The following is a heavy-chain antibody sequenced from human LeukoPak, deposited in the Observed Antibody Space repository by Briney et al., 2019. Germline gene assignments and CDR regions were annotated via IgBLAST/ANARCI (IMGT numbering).Heavy chain of an antibody. CDR1: GFTFRRSA. CDR3: AKEMKPWMHFDY. D-gene: IGHD5-12*01. CDR2: ISHDGSNT. J-gene: IGHJ4*02. Sequence: GRSLRLSCAASGFTFRRSAVHWVRQAPGKGLEWVAVISHDGSNTEYTDSVKGRFTISRDNSKNTLYLQMNSQRAEDTAVYYCAKEMKPWMHFDYWGQGTLVTVSS. V-gene: IGHV3-30*18.